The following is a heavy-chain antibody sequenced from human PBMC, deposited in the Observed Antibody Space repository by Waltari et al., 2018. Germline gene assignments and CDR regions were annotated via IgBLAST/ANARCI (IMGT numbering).Heavy chain of an antibody. J-gene: IGHJ5*02. CDR1: GFTFSTYS. V-gene: IGHV3-48*01. CDR3: ARGKSRESNYRWGWFDP. CDR2: VSYDARTI. Sequence: EVQLVESGGGLAQPGGSLTLSCVASGFTFSTYSMNWVRQTPGKGLGWIGYVSYDARTIDYADSVRGRFTISRDNAKNSPYLQMNSLGAEDTAVYYCARGKSRESNYRWGWFDPWGQGTLVTVSS. D-gene: IGHD1-26*01.